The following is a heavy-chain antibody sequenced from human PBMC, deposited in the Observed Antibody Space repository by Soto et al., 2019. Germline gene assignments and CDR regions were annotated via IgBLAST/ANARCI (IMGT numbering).Heavy chain of an antibody. Sequence: PGGSLRLSCAASGFTFSSYSMNWVRQAPGKGLEWVSSISSSSSYRYYADSVKGRFTISRDNAKNSLYLQMNSLRAEDTAVYYCARDLLGQAFSLYSGYDRDGSFDYWGQGTLVTVSS. D-gene: IGHD5-12*01. J-gene: IGHJ4*02. CDR3: ARDLLGQAFSLYSGYDRDGSFDY. CDR2: ISSSSSYR. V-gene: IGHV3-21*01. CDR1: GFTFSSYS.